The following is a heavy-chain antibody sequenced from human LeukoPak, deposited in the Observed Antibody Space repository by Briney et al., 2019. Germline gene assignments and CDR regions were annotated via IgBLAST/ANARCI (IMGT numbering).Heavy chain of an antibody. CDR1: GGSFSGYY. Sequence: PSETLSLTCAVYGGSFSGYYWSWVRQPPGKGLEWIGEINHSGSTNYNPALKSRVTISVDTSKNQFSLKLSSVSAAVTAVYYCARHARLLRYFAPRYYFDCRGEGSMLSVSS. J-gene: IGHJ4*02. D-gene: IGHD3-9*01. V-gene: IGHV4-34*01. CDR3: ARHARLLRYFAPRYYFDC. CDR2: INHSGST.